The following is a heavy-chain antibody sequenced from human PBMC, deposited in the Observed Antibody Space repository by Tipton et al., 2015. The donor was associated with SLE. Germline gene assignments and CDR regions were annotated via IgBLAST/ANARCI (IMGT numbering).Heavy chain of an antibody. CDR2: IKQDGSEK. Sequence: SLRLSCAASGFTFSSYSMNWVRQAPGKGLEWVANIKQDGSEKYYVDSVKGRFTMSRDNSKNTLYLQMNSLRPEDTAVYYCATDQGDYWGQGTLVTVSS. CDR1: GFTFSSYS. J-gene: IGHJ4*02. CDR3: ATDQGDY. V-gene: IGHV3-7*01.